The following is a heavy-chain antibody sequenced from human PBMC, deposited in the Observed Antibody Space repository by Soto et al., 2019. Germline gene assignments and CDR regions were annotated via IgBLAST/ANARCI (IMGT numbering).Heavy chain of an antibody. J-gene: IGHJ4*02. CDR1: GYTFSNYG. V-gene: IGHV1-18*04. Sequence: QVQLVQSGAEVKKPGASVKVSCKASGYTFSNYGINWVRQAPGQGLEWLGWVSAFNGERRYAQKVQHRVTMTTDTSTTTAYMELTSLRSDDTAVYYCARGTSIPASGDYWGQVTLVTVSS. D-gene: IGHD2-21*01. CDR2: VSAFNGER. CDR3: ARGTSIPASGDY.